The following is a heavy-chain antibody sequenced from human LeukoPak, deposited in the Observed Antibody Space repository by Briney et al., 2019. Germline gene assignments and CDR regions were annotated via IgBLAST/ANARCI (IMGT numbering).Heavy chain of an antibody. CDR2: IYPGDSDT. Sequence: GESLKISCKGSGYSFTNYWIGWVRQMPGKGLGWMGIIYPGDSDTRYSPSFQGQVTISADKSISTAYLQWNSLKASDTAMYYCARSFLMRSAWFDPWGQGTLVTVSS. CDR1: GYSFTNYW. V-gene: IGHV5-51*01. CDR3: ARSFLMRSAWFDP. D-gene: IGHD3-10*01. J-gene: IGHJ5*02.